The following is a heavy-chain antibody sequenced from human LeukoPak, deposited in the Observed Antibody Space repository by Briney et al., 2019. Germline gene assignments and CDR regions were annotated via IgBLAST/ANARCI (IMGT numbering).Heavy chain of an antibody. Sequence: PGGSLRLSCAASGFTFSSYAMSWVHQAPGKGLEWVSAISGSGGSTYYADSVKGRFTISRDNSKNTLYLQMNSLRAEDTAVYYCAKDRIVVPAVIDYWGQGTLVTVSS. V-gene: IGHV3-23*01. CDR3: AKDRIVVPAVIDY. CDR2: ISGSGGST. D-gene: IGHD2-2*01. CDR1: GFTFSSYA. J-gene: IGHJ4*02.